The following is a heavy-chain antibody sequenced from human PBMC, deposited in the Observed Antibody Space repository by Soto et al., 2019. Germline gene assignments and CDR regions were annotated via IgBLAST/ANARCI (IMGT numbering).Heavy chain of an antibody. CDR3: ASYSGSYFPVGHDR. D-gene: IGHD3-10*01. J-gene: IGHJ5*02. CDR2: IKQDGSEI. V-gene: IGHV3-7*01. Sequence: EVQLLESGGGLVQPGGSLRLSCVGSGFTSSSYWMSWVRQAPGEGLEWVANIKQDGSEIHYLESVEGRFTIFRDNARRSLFLQMNSLRAEDTAVYFCASYSGSYFPVGHDRWGQGTLVVVSS. CDR1: GFTSSSYW.